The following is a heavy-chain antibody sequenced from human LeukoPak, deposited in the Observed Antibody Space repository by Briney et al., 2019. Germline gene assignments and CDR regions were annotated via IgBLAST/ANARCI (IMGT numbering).Heavy chain of an antibody. D-gene: IGHD1-1*01. CDR2: ISTHNGNT. V-gene: IGHV1-18*01. CDR3: ARDVPGSIGTTARFGP. CDR1: GYTSSNYG. J-gene: IGHJ5*02. Sequence: ASVKVSCKSSGYTSSNYGISWMRQAPGQGLEWMGWISTHNGNTNYAPKFQGRVTMTTDKSTSTTYMELRSVTSDDTAVYYCARDVPGSIGTTARFGPWGQGTLVTVSS.